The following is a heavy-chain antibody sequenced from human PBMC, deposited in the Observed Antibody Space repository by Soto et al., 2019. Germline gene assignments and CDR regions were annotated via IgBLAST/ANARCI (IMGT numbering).Heavy chain of an antibody. CDR1: GGTFSSYA. CDR3: ARGRGYGNWFDP. D-gene: IGHD5-12*01. V-gene: IGHV1-69*13. Sequence: ASVKVSCKASGGTFSSYAISWVRQAPGQGLEWMGGIIPIFGTANYAQKFQGRVTITADESTSTAYMELSSLRSEDTAVYYCARGRGYGNWFDPWGQGTLVTVSS. CDR2: IIPIFGTA. J-gene: IGHJ5*02.